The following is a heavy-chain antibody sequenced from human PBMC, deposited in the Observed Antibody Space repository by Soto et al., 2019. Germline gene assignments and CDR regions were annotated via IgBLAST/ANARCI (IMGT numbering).Heavy chain of an antibody. D-gene: IGHD3-10*01. CDR3: ARGGTGVLWFGEGDY. V-gene: IGHV3-30-3*01. Sequence: QVQLVESGGGVVQPGRSLRLSCAASGFTFSSHAMHWVRQAPGKGLEWVAVISYDGSNKYYADSVKGRFTVSRDNSKNTLDLQVTSLRAEDTAVYYCARGGTGVLWFGEGDYWGQGTLVNVSS. J-gene: IGHJ4*02. CDR2: ISYDGSNK. CDR1: GFTFSSHA.